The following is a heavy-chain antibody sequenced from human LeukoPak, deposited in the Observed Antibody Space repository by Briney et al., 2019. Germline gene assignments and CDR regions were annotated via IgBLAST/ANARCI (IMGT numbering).Heavy chain of an antibody. D-gene: IGHD5-24*01. CDR3: AKQMAVDYFDY. V-gene: IGHV3-23*01. CDR1: GFTFSSYA. Sequence: GSLRLSCAASGFTFSSYAMSWVRQAPGKGLEWVSAISGSGGSTYYADSVKGRLTISRDNAKNTLYLQMDSLRAEDTAVYYCAKQMAVDYFDYWGQGTLVTVSS. CDR2: ISGSGGST. J-gene: IGHJ4*02.